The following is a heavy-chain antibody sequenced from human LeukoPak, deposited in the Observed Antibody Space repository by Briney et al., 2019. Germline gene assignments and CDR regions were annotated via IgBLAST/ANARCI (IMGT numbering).Heavy chain of an antibody. CDR1: GFTFSSYG. CDR2: ISYAGNNK. CDR3: AKGLVGYTSSCLFDY. D-gene: IGHD6-13*01. V-gene: IGHV3-30*18. Sequence: PGRSLRLSCAASGFTFSSYGMHWVRQPPGKGLEWVASISYAGNNKYYADSVKGRYTISRDNSKNTLSLQVNSLRAEDTAVYYCAKGLVGYTSSCLFDYWGQGTLVTVSS. J-gene: IGHJ4*02.